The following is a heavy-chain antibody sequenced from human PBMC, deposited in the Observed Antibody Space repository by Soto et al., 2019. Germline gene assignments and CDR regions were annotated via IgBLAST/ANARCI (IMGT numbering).Heavy chain of an antibody. CDR1: GGSFSGYY. Sequence: PSETLSLTCAVYGGSFSGYYWSWIRQPPGKGLEWIGEINHSGSTNYNPSLKSRVTISVDTSKNQFSLKLSSVTAADTAVYYCARVAVCSSTSCYDYWGQGTLVTVSS. J-gene: IGHJ4*02. CDR3: ARVAVCSSTSCYDY. CDR2: INHSGST. D-gene: IGHD2-2*01. V-gene: IGHV4-34*01.